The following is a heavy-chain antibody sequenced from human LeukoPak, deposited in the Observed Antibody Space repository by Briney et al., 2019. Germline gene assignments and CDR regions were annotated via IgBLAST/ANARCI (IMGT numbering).Heavy chain of an antibody. D-gene: IGHD3-10*01. CDR2: IRRSGTAI. CDR1: GFTFSSYE. J-gene: IGHJ4*02. Sequence: GGSLRLSCAASGFTFSSYEMNWVRQAPGKGLEWVSYIRRSGTAIYYADSVKGRFTISRDDSKNTLYLQMNSLRAEDTAVYYCAKAMVRGVTWYYFDYWGQGTLVTVSS. V-gene: IGHV3-48*03. CDR3: AKAMVRGVTWYYFDY.